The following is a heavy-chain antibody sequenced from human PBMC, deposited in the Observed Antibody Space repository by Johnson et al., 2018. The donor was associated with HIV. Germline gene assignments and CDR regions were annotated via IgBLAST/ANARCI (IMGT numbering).Heavy chain of an antibody. V-gene: IGHV3-30-3*01. CDR2: ISYDGSNK. D-gene: IGHD1-26*01. CDR1: GFTFNTYA. J-gene: IGHJ3*01. CDR3: AKGDTVVGAKYAFDF. Sequence: QVQLVESGGGVVQPGRSLKLSCTVSGFTFNTYAMYWVRQALGRGLEWVAVISYDGSNKYYADSVKGRFTISRDNSKNTLYLQMNSLRAEDTAVYYCAKGDTVVGAKYAFDFWGQGTMVTVSS.